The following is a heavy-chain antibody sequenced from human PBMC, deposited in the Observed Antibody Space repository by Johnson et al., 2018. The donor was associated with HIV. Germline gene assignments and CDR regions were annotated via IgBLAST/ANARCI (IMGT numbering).Heavy chain of an antibody. V-gene: IGHV3-49*02. J-gene: IGHJ3*02. D-gene: IGHD6-13*01. CDR3: TTDWYSSSWYGALDAFDI. CDR1: GFTVSSYY. Sequence: VQLVESGGGLVRQGASLRLSCAASGFTVSSYYMSWVRQAPGKGLEWVGFIRSKAYGGTTEYAASVKGRFTISRDDSKSIAYLQMNSLKTEDTAVYYCTTDWYSSSWYGALDAFDIWGQGTRVTVSS. CDR2: IRSKAYGGTT.